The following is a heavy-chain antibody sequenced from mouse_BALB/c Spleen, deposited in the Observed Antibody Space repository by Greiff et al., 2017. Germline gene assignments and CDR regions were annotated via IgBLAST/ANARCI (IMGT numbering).Heavy chain of an antibody. CDR3: ARERGGGTYYGYYFDY. Sequence: DVMLVESGGGLVQPGGSRKLSCAASGFTFSSFGMHWVRQAPEKGLEWVAYISSGSSTIYYADTVKGRFTISRDNPKNTLFLQMTSLRSEDTAMYYCARERGGGTYYGYYFDYWGQGTTLTVSS. J-gene: IGHJ2*01. CDR1: GFTFSSFG. CDR2: ISSGSSTI. D-gene: IGHD1-2*01. V-gene: IGHV5-17*02.